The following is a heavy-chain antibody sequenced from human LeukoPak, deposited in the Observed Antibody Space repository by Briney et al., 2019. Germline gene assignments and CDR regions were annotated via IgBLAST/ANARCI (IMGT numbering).Heavy chain of an antibody. CDR2: NYYTGSA. J-gene: IGHJ4*02. V-gene: IGHV4-39*01. D-gene: IGHD6-19*01. CDR3: ARQGIYSSGWYAGYYFDY. Sequence: PSHTHSLGFPVTGRSTSSSSYYCGWIRQPPGNRQPWTRHNYYTGSAYINPSLKSRVTISVDTSKHQFSLNLSSVTAADTAVYYCARQGIYSSGWYAGYYFDYWGQGTLVTVSS. CDR1: GRSTSSSSYY.